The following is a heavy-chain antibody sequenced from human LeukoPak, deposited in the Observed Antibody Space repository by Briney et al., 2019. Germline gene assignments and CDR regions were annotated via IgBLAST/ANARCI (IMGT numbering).Heavy chain of an antibody. V-gene: IGHV1-8*01. CDR1: GSSFTDYD. Sequence: ASVKVSCKASGSSFTDYDINWVRQTTGQGLEWMGWMNPDSGNTDYAQNFQGRVTITRDTSASTAYMELSSLRSEDMAVYYCARDIKTGAFDIWGQGTMVTVSS. CDR3: ARDIKTGAFDI. CDR2: MNPDSGNT. J-gene: IGHJ3*02. D-gene: IGHD3-9*01.